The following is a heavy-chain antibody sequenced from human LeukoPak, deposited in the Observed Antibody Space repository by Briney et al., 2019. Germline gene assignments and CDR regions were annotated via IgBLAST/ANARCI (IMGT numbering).Heavy chain of an antibody. CDR1: GFTFSSYN. Sequence: GGSLRLSCVASGFTFSSYNMNWVRQAPGQGLEWISSISSSSSSYIYYAGSVKGRFTISRDNAKNSLYLQMNGLRAEDTAVYYCARDKKGYSYIGLDVWGKGSTVTVSS. D-gene: IGHD5-18*01. CDR3: ARDKKGYSYIGLDV. CDR2: ISSSSSSYI. V-gene: IGHV3-21*01. J-gene: IGHJ6*04.